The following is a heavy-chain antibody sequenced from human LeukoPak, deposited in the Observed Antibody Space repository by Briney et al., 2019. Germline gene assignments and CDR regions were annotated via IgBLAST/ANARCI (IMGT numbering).Heavy chain of an antibody. CDR2: ISGSGDST. CDR3: VKLVGVGELFWGHFLEDF. J-gene: IGHJ4*02. V-gene: IGHV3-23*01. D-gene: IGHD3-10*01. Sequence: RPGGSLRLSCAASGFPFSSYAMSWVRQAPGKGLEWVSAISGSGDSTYYADSVKGRFTISRDNSKNTLYLQMNSLRAEDTAVYYCVKLVGVGELFWGHFLEDFWGQGTLVTVSS. CDR1: GFPFSSYA.